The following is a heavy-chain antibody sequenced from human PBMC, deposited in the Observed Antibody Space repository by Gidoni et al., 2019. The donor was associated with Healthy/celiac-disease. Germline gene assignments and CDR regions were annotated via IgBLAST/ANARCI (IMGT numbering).Heavy chain of an antibody. CDR3: ATGLYDSSGYYSRIHYYYYGMDV. V-gene: IGHV1-69*01. D-gene: IGHD3-22*01. Sequence: QVQLVQSGAEVTKPGSSVKVSCKASGGTFSSYAISWVRQAPGQGLEWMGGIIPIFGTANYAQKFQGRVTITADESTSTAYMELSSLRSEDTAVYYCATGLYDSSGYYSRIHYYYYGMDVWGQGTTVTVSS. CDR1: GGTFSSYA. J-gene: IGHJ6*02. CDR2: IIPIFGTA.